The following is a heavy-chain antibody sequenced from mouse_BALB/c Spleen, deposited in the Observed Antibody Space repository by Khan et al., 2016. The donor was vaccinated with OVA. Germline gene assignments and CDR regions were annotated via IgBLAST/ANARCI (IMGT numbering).Heavy chain of an antibody. CDR1: GFNIKDYY. V-gene: IGHV14-1*02. CDR3: VRRVYGNYWFAY. Sequence: VHVKQSGAELVRPGALVKLSCKASGFNIKDYYMYWVKQRPEEGLEWIGWIDPENGNTIYDPKFQGKASITADTPSNTAYLQLSSLTSEDTAVYYVVRRVYGNYWFAYWGQGTLVTVSA. CDR2: IDPENGNT. J-gene: IGHJ3*01. D-gene: IGHD2-1*01.